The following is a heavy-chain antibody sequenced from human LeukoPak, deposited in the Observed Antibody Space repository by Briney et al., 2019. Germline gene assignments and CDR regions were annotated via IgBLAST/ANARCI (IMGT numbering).Heavy chain of an antibody. CDR2: INPDGTIA. CDR1: GFTFSSYW. V-gene: IGHV3-74*01. D-gene: IGHD2-15*01. CDR3: ARGCSATRCPADS. J-gene: IGHJ4*02. Sequence: GGSLRLSCAASGFTFSSYWMHWVRQAPGKGLVWVSQINPDGTIATYADSVKGRFTISRDNSKNTLYLQINSLKAEDTAVYYCARGCSATRCPADSWGQGSLDTVSS.